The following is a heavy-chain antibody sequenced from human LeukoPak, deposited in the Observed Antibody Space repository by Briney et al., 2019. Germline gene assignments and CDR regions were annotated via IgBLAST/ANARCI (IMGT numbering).Heavy chain of an antibody. CDR1: GGSISSYY. V-gene: IGHV4-4*07. J-gene: IGHJ4*02. CDR3: ARVGRSLSGSHYYFDY. Sequence: SETLSLTCTVSGGSISSYYWSWIRQPAGKGLEWIGRIYTSGSTNYNPSLKSRVTMSVGTSKNQFSLKLSSVTAADTAVYYCARVGRSLSGSHYYFDYWGQGTLVTVSS. D-gene: IGHD1-26*01. CDR2: IYTSGST.